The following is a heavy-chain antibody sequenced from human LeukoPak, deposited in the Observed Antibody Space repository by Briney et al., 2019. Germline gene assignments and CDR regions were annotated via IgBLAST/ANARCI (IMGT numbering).Heavy chain of an antibody. D-gene: IGHD6-19*01. J-gene: IGHJ4*02. CDR1: GGTFSSYT. Sequence: SVKVSCKASGGTFSSYTISWVRQAPGQGLEWMGRINPILGIANYAQKFQGRVTITADKSTSTAYMELSSLRSEDTAVYYCARDVAVAGSFDYWGQGTLVTVSS. CDR3: ARDVAVAGSFDY. V-gene: IGHV1-69*04. CDR2: INPILGIA.